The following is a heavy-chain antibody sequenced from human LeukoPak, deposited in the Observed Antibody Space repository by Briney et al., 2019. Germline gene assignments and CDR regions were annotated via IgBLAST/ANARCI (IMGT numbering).Heavy chain of an antibody. CDR3: AKDLHYSNYFDY. CDR1: GFTFSSDG. V-gene: IGHV3-30*18. J-gene: IGHJ4*02. CDR2: ISYDGSNK. Sequence: GRSLRLSCAASGFTFSSDGMHWVRQAPGKGLEWVAVISYDGSNKYYADSVKGRFTISRDNSKNTLYLQMNSLRAEDTAVYYCAKDLHYSNYFDYWGQGTLVTVSS. D-gene: IGHD4-11*01.